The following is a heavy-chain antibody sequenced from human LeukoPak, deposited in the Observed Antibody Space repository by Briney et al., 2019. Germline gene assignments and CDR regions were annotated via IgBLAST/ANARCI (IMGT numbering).Heavy chain of an antibody. D-gene: IGHD3-16*01. CDR1: GGSTSSDY. CDR2: VYNSGDT. CDR3: ARLKLGAYFDL. V-gene: IGHV4-59*08. J-gene: IGHJ2*01. Sequence: SETLSLTCTVSGGSTSSDYWSWIRQSPGKGLEWVGYVYNSGDTGKNPSLKSRVTLLLDTSKNQRSLKLTSVSAADTAVYYCARLKLGAYFDLWGRGTLVTVSS.